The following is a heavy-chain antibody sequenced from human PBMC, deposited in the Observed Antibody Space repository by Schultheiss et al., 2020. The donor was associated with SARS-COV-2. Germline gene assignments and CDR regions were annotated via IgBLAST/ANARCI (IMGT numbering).Heavy chain of an antibody. CDR2: IYHSGST. Sequence: SQTLSLTCAVSGYSISSGYYWGWIRQPPGKGLEWIGSIYHSGSTYYNPSLKSRVTISVDTSKNQFSLKLSSVTAADTAVYYCASYALDYGDYLWGQGTLVTVSS. V-gene: IGHV4-38-2*01. CDR1: GYSISSGYY. D-gene: IGHD4-17*01. J-gene: IGHJ5*02. CDR3: ASYALDYGDYL.